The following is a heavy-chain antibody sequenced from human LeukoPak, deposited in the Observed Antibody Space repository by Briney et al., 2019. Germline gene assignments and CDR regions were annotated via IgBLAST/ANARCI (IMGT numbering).Heavy chain of an antibody. V-gene: IGHV3-20*01. CDR3: ARGSLTAMGGFDY. CDR1: GFTFDDYG. D-gene: IGHD5-18*01. Sequence: GGSLRLSCEASGFTFDDYGMSWVRQAPGKGLEWVSGINWNGGSTGYADSVKGRFTISRDNAKNSLYLQMNSLRAEDTALYHCARGSLTAMGGFDYWGQGTLVTVSS. CDR2: INWNGGST. J-gene: IGHJ4*02.